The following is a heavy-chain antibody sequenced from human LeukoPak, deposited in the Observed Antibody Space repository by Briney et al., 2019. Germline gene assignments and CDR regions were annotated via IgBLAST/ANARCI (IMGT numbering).Heavy chain of an antibody. J-gene: IGHJ4*02. Sequence: GGSLRLSCAASGFTFSSYGMHWVRQAPGKGLEWVAVISYDGSNKYYADSVKGRFTISRDNSKNTLYLQMNSLRAEDTAVYYCAKANPGYSSSWSDDYFDYWGQGTLVTVSS. V-gene: IGHV3-30*18. D-gene: IGHD6-13*01. CDR3: AKANPGYSSSWSDDYFDY. CDR1: GFTFSSYG. CDR2: ISYDGSNK.